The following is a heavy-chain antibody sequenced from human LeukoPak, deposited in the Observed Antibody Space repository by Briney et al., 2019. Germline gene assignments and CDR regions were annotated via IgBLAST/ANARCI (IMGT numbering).Heavy chain of an antibody. CDR3: TTDSSGYYLLDY. D-gene: IGHD3-22*01. CDR2: IKSKTDGGTT. Sequence: AGGSLRLSCVGSGFSLSSAWMSWVRQAPGKGLEWVGRIKSKTDGGTTDYTAPVKGRFTTSRDDSKNTLYLQMDSLKTEDTAVYYCTTDSSGYYLLDYWGQGTLVTVSS. CDR1: GFSLSSAW. J-gene: IGHJ4*02. V-gene: IGHV3-15*01.